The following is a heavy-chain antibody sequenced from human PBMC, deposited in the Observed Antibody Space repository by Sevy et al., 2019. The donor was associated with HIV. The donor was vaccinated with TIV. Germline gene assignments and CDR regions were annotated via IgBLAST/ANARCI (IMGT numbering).Heavy chain of an antibody. CDR1: GYTFTGYY. CDR2: INPNSGGT. V-gene: IGHV1-2*02. CDR3: ATESIAARTSHFDY. D-gene: IGHD6-6*01. Sequence: ASVKVSCKASGYTFTGYYMHWVRQAPGQGLEWMGWINPNSGGTNYAQKFQGRVTMTRDTSISTAYMELSRLRSDDTAVYYCATESIAARTSHFDYWGQGTLVTVSS. J-gene: IGHJ4*02.